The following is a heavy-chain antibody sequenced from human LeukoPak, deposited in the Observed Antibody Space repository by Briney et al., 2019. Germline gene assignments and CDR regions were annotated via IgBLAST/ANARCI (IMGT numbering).Heavy chain of an antibody. Sequence: SETLSLTCTVSGYSISSGYYWGWIRQPPGKGLEWIGSIYHSGSTYYNPSLKSRVTISVDTSKNQFSLKLSSVTAADTAVYYCARDGLGVVILPWAFDIWGQGTMVTVSS. CDR3: ARDGLGVVILPWAFDI. V-gene: IGHV4-38-2*02. J-gene: IGHJ3*02. CDR1: GYSISSGYY. D-gene: IGHD3-3*01. CDR2: IYHSGST.